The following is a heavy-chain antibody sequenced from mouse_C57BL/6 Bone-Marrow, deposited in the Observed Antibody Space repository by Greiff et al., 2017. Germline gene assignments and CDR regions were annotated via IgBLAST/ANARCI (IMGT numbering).Heavy chain of an antibody. CDR3: ARRGPVDLLWYYFDY. Sequence: EVHLVESGPELVKPGASVKISCKASGYSFTNYNMNWVKQSNGKSLEWIGVINPNYGTTSYNQKFKGKATLTVDQSSSTAYMQLNSLTSEDSAVYYCARRGPVDLLWYYFDYWGQGTTLTVSS. J-gene: IGHJ2*01. V-gene: IGHV1-39*01. CDR1: GYSFTNYN. D-gene: IGHD2-1*01. CDR2: INPNYGTT.